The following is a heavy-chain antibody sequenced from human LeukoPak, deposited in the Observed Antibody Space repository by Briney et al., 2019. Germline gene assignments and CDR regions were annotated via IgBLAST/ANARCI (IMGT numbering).Heavy chain of an antibody. J-gene: IGHJ3*02. Sequence: GGSLRLSCAASGFTFSSYWMSWVRQAPGKGLEWVANIKQEGSEKYYVDSVKGRFTISRDNAKNSLYLQMNSLRAEDTAVYYCARVSSGYSFGDAFDIWGQGTMVTVSA. V-gene: IGHV3-7*01. D-gene: IGHD3-22*01. CDR3: ARVSSGYSFGDAFDI. CDR1: GFTFSSYW. CDR2: IKQEGSEK.